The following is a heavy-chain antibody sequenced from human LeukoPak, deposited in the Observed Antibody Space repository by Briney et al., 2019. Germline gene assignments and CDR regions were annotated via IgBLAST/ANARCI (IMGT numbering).Heavy chain of an antibody. CDR3: ATFSPPFDY. J-gene: IGHJ4*02. V-gene: IGHV4-39*01. CDR1: GGSIRSSYYY. CDR2: IYDSGST. Sequence: SETLSLTCTVSGGSIRSSYYYWGWIRQPPGKGLEWIGSIYDSGSTYYNPSLKSRVTISVDTSKNQFSLKLNSVTAADTAVYYCATFSPPFDYWGQGTLVTVSS.